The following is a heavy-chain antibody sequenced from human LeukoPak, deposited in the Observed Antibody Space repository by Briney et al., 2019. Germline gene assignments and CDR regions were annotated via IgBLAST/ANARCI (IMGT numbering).Heavy chain of an antibody. CDR1: GFTFSSYD. Sequence: GGSLRLSCAASGFTFSSYDMHWVRQATGKGLEWVSAIGTAGDTYYPGSVKGRFTISRENAKNSLYLQMNSLRAGDTAVYYCARGSNYDGSGLFLFDYWGQGTLVTVSS. D-gene: IGHD3-22*01. CDR3: ARGSNYDGSGLFLFDY. CDR2: IGTAGDT. J-gene: IGHJ4*02. V-gene: IGHV3-13*01.